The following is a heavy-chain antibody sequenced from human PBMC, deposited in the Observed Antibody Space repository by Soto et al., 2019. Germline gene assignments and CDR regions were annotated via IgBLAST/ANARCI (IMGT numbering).Heavy chain of an antibody. CDR3: ARPNDSSGYRYNYYGMDV. V-gene: IGHV5-51*01. CDR1: GYSFTSYW. D-gene: IGHD3-22*01. Sequence: GESLKISCKGSGYSFTSYWIRWVRHMPGKGVEWMGIIYPGDSDTRYSPSFQGQVTISADKSISTAYLQWSSLKASDTAMYYCARPNDSSGYRYNYYGMDVWGQGTTVTVSS. CDR2: IYPGDSDT. J-gene: IGHJ6*02.